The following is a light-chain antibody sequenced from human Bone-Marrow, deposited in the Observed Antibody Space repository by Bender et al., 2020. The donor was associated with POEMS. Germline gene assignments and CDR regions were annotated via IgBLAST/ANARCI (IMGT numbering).Light chain of an antibody. CDR1: ALAKQY. CDR3: QSTDDSGTFGDVM. V-gene: IGLV3-25*02. J-gene: IGLJ3*02. Sequence: ELTQPPSVSVSPGQTARITCSGDALAKQYCYWYQQKAGQAPVLLIYKDSERPSGIPERFSGSTSGTTVTLTIGGVQAEDEADYYCQSTDDSGTFGDVMFGGGTKLTVL. CDR2: KDS.